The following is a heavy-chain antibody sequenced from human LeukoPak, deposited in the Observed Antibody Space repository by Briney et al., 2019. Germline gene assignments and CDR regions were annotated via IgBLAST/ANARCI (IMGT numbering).Heavy chain of an antibody. CDR2: IGGSGGST. CDR3: AKGRGRYYDSSGYYWGYYFDS. D-gene: IGHD3-22*01. J-gene: IGHJ4*02. CDR1: GFTFSTYA. Sequence: GGSLRLSCAASGFTFSTYAVNWVRQAPGKGLEWVSTIGGSGGSTYYADSVKGRFTISRDNSKNTLYLQMSSLRAEDTALYYCAKGRGRYYDSSGYYWGYYFDSWGQGILVTVST. V-gene: IGHV3-23*01.